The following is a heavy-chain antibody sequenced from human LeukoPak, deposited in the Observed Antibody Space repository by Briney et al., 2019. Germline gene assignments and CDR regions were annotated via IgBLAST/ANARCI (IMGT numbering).Heavy chain of an antibody. Sequence: GGSLRLSWAASGFTFSSYAMHWVRQAPGKGLEYVSAISSNGGSTYYANSVKGRFTISRDNSKNTLYLQMGSLRAEDMAVYYCARDRYYYDSSGYYYWGQGTLVTVSS. CDR2: ISSNGGST. CDR3: ARDRYYYDSSGYYY. D-gene: IGHD3-22*01. CDR1: GFTFSSYA. J-gene: IGHJ4*02. V-gene: IGHV3-64*01.